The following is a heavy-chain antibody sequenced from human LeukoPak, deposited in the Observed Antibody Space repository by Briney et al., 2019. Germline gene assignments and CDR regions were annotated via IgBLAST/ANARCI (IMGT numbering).Heavy chain of an antibody. J-gene: IGHJ6*02. CDR2: IYYSGST. Sequence: KSSETLSLTCTVSGGSISSYYWSWIRQPPGKGLEWIGYIYYSGSTNYNPSLKSRVTISVDTSKNQFSLKLSSVTAADTAVYYCARVRTGGYCSSTSCRRDYYYGMDVWGQGTTVTVSS. CDR3: ARVRTGGYCSSTSCRRDYYYGMDV. D-gene: IGHD2-2*01. CDR1: GGSISSYY. V-gene: IGHV4-59*01.